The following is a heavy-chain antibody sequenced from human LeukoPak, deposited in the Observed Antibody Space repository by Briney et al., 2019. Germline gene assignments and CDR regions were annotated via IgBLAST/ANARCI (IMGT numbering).Heavy chain of an antibody. CDR1: GLTVSSNY. D-gene: IGHD3-3*01. Sequence: GRSLRLSCAASGLTVSSNYMSWVRQAPGKGLEWVSVIYSGVSTYYADSVKGRFTISRDNSKNTLSLQMNSLRAEDTAVYYCARDQVPDYDFWSGYLSSYGMDVWGQGTTVTVSS. J-gene: IGHJ6*02. V-gene: IGHV3-53*01. CDR2: IYSGVST. CDR3: ARDQVPDYDFWSGYLSSYGMDV.